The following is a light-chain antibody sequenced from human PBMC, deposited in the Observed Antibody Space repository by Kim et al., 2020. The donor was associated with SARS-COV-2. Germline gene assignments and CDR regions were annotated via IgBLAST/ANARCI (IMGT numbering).Light chain of an antibody. CDR2: DVT. CDR1: SSDVGGYNF. J-gene: IGLJ2*01. V-gene: IGLV2-11*01. CDR3: CSYAGAYVV. Sequence: QSALTQPRSVSGSPGQSVTISCAGTSSDVGGYNFVSWYQQYPGKAPKLMIYDVTDRPSGVPDRFSGSKSGNTASLTISGLQAEDEADYYCCSYAGAYVVFGGGTKVTVL.